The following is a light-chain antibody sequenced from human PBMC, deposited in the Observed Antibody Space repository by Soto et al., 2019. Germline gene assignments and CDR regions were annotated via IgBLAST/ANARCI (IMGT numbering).Light chain of an antibody. V-gene: IGKV1-39*01. J-gene: IGKJ2*01. Sequence: DIQMTQSPSSLSASVGDRVTITCLASQGMRASLNWYQQKPGKAPKLLIYGGFSLQSGAPSRFSGSGSGTDFTLTISSLQPEDFAVYYCQQSYSTPPTFGQGTKVEIK. CDR2: GGF. CDR3: QQSYSTPPT. CDR1: QGMRAS.